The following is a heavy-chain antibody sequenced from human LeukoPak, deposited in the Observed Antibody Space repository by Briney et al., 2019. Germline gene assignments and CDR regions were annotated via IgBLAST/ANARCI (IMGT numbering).Heavy chain of an antibody. Sequence: RLSCSXSGFTFSSYAMHWVRQAPGKGLEYVSAISSNGGSTYYADSVKGRFTISRDNSKNTLYLQMSSLRAEDTAVYYCVKVQIAEENDYWGQGTLVTVSS. CDR1: GFTFSSYA. J-gene: IGHJ4*02. V-gene: IGHV3-64D*06. CDR3: VKVQIAEENDY. D-gene: IGHD6-13*01. CDR2: ISSNGGST.